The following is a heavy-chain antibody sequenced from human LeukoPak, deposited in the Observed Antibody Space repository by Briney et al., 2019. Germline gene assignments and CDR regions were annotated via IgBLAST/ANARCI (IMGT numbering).Heavy chain of an antibody. Sequence: AAVPVSCKASGYTIIGYYMHWVRQPPGQGLEWMGLNNPNSGSTKDAEKLLCRVTMTRDMSISTAYMELSRLRSDDTAVYYCARMYYYATSSCVTCSAFDIWGQGTMVSVSS. J-gene: IGHJ3*02. CDR3: ARMYYYATSSCVTCSAFDI. D-gene: IGHD3-22*01. CDR1: GYTIIGYY. CDR2: NNPNSGST. V-gene: IGHV1-2*02.